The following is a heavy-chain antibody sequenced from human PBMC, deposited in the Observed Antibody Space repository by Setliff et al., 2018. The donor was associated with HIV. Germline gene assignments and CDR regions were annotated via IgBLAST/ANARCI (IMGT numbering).Heavy chain of an antibody. CDR3: ARATMVRGANNWFDP. D-gene: IGHD3-10*01. CDR2: INPNSGGT. V-gene: IGHV1-2*02. CDR1: GYTFTGYY. J-gene: IGHJ5*02. Sequence: ASVKVSCKASGYTFTGYYMHWVRQAPGQELEWMGWINPNSGGTNYAQKFQGRVTMTRDTSISTAYMELSRLRSDDTAVYYCARATMVRGANNWFDPWGQGTLVTVSS.